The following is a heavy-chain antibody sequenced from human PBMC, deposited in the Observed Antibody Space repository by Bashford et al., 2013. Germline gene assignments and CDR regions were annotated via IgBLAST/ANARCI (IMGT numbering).Heavy chain of an antibody. CDR1: GYTFTGYY. D-gene: IGHD3-3*01. J-gene: IGHJ6*02. Sequence: ASVKVSCKASGYTFTGYYMHWVRQAPGQGLEWMGWMNPNSGNTGYAQKFQGRVTMTRNTSISTAYMELSSLRSEDTAVYYCARETEDDFWSGYRYYYGMDVWGQGTTVTVSS. CDR2: MNPNSGNT. CDR3: ARETEDDFWSGYRYYYGMDV. V-gene: IGHV1-8*02.